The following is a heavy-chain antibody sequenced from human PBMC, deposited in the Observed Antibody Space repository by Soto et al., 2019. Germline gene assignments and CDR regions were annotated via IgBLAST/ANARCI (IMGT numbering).Heavy chain of an antibody. J-gene: IGHJ4*02. CDR2: KNGDGTTT. Sequence: EVQLVESGGGLVQPGGSLRLSCATSGFTFNTYWMYWIRQAPGKGLEWVSRKNGDGTTTNYADSVKGRFTISRDNARNTLYLQINSLRAEDTAVYYCLRGSSYWKGIDYWGQGTQVTVSS. CDR1: GFTFNTYW. V-gene: IGHV3-74*01. CDR3: LRGSSYWKGIDY. D-gene: IGHD1-1*01.